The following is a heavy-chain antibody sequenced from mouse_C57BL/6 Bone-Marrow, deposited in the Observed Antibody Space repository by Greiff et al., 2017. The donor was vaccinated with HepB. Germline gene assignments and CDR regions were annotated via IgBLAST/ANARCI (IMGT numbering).Heavy chain of an antibody. J-gene: IGHJ1*03. CDR1: GFTFSDYY. Sequence: DVKLVESEGGLVQPGSSMKLSCTASGFTFSDYYMAWVRQVPEKGLEWLANINYDGSSTYYLDSLKSRFIISRDNAKTILYLQMSSLKSEGTATYYCSRERGSYYYGSSYEYFDVWGTGTTVTVSS. CDR2: INYDGSST. D-gene: IGHD1-1*01. CDR3: SRERGSYYYGSSYEYFDV. V-gene: IGHV5-16*01.